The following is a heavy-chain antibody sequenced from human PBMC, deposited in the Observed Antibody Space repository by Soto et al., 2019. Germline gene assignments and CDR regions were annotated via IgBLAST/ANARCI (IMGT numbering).Heavy chain of an antibody. J-gene: IGHJ6*03. V-gene: IGHV3-11*01. CDR1: GFTCSDSF. CDR3: AGDQGPNYMAV. Sequence: QVQLVESGGGLVKPGGSLRLSCSASGFTCSDSFMSWSRQTPGKGLECLSYMSGRDGNIYYADSVRGRFTISRDNAKNSVYLQMNSLRAEDTAVYYCAGDQGPNYMAVWGKGTTVTVS. CDR2: MSGRDGNI.